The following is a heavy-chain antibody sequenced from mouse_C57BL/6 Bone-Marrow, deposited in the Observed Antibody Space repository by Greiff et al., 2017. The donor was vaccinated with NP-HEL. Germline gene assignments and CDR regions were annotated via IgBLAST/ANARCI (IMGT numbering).Heavy chain of an antibody. CDR2: IYPRSGHT. Sequence: QVHVKQSGAELARPGASVKLSCKASGYTFTSYGISWVKQRTGQGLEWIGEIYPRSGHTYYNEKFKGKATLTADKSSSTAYMKLRSLTSEDSAVYFCARSGLYFDYWGQGTTLTVSS. V-gene: IGHV1-81*01. D-gene: IGHD2-13*01. CDR1: GYTFTSYG. CDR3: ARSGLYFDY. J-gene: IGHJ2*01.